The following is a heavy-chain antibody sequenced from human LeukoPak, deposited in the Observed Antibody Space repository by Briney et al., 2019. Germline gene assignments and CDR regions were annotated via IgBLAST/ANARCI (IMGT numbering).Heavy chain of an antibody. J-gene: IGHJ6*02. CDR2: IRSKAYGGTT. CDR3: TRVAYDFWSGYYAGERYYYGMDV. Sequence: GGSLRLSCTASGFTFGDYAMSWVRQAPGKGLEWVGFIRSKAYGGTTEYAASVKGRFTISRDDSKSIAYLQMNSLKTEDTAVYYCTRVAYDFWSGYYAGERYYYGMDVWAKGPRSPSP. V-gene: IGHV3-49*04. CDR1: GFTFGDYA. D-gene: IGHD3-3*01.